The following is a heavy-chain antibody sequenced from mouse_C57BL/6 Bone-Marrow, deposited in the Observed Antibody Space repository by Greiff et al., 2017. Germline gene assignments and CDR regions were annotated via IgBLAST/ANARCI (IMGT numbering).Heavy chain of an antibody. CDR3: ARGEVGFAY. CDR2: INYDGSST. J-gene: IGHJ3*01. Sequence: DVKLVESEGGLVQPGSSMKLSCTASGFTFSDYYMAWVRQVPEKGLEWVANINYDGSSTYYLDSLKSRFIISRDNAKNILYLQMSSLKSEDTATYYCARGEVGFAYWGQGTLVTVSA. D-gene: IGHD1-1*01. CDR1: GFTFSDYY. V-gene: IGHV5-16*01.